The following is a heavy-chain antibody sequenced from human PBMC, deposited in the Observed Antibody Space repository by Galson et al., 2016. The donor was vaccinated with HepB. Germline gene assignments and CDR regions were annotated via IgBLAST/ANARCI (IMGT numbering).Heavy chain of an antibody. V-gene: IGHV3-23*01. D-gene: IGHD3-22*01. J-gene: IGHJ4*02. CDR3: AKCSDSSGYSPFDN. Sequence: SLRLSCAASGFTFGNYAMHWVRQAPGKGLEWVSGISGSGGTTYYVDSVKGRFTVSRDNSKNTVYLQMNSLRAEDTGVYYCAKCSDSSGYSPFDNWGQGTLVTVSS. CDR1: GFTFGNYA. CDR2: ISGSGGTT.